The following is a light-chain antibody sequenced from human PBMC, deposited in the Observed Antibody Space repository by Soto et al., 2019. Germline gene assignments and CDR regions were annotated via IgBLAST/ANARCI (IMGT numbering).Light chain of an antibody. CDR1: QAMNTY. CDR2: GTS. V-gene: IGKV1-39*01. CDR3: QQSYSKLLIT. Sequence: DIQMTQSPSFLSASVGDRVTISCRASQAMNTYLNWYQQKPGKAPKLLIYGTSDLQNGVPSRFSGGGSGTDFTLTISSLQPEEFATYYCQQSYSKLLITFGQGTRLEV. J-gene: IGKJ5*01.